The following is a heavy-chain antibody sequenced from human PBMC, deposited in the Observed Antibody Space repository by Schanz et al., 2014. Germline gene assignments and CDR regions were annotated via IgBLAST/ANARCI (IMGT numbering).Heavy chain of an antibody. D-gene: IGHD3-10*01. V-gene: IGHV3-7*01. Sequence: EVQLVESGGGLVQPGGSLRLSCVASGFTFSNYWMTWVRQAPGKGLEWVANIKQGESKKYYVDSVKGRFTISRDNTKNSLFMHRNSLRAEDTAVYSCVRDILHRLYDAGSPWGQGTLVTVSS. CDR2: IKQGESKK. J-gene: IGHJ5*02. CDR3: VRDILHRLYDAGSP. CDR1: GFTFSNYW.